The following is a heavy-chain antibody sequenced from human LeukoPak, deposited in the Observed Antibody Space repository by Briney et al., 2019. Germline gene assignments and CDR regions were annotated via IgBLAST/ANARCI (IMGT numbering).Heavy chain of an antibody. D-gene: IGHD3-3*01. J-gene: IGHJ4*02. CDR1: GGSISSGSYY. Sequence: SETLSLTCSVSGGSISSGSYYWSWIRQPAGKGLEWIGRIYTSGSTNYNPSLKSRVTISVDTSKNQFSLKLSSVTAADTAVYYCARVKAGRGVVFDYWGQGTLVTVSS. V-gene: IGHV4-61*02. CDR3: ARVKAGRGVVFDY. CDR2: IYTSGST.